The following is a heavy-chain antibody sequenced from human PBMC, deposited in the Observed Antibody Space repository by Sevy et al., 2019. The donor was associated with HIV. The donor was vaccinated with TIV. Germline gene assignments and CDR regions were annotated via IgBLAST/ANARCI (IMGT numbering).Heavy chain of an antibody. J-gene: IGHJ4*02. V-gene: IGHV3-20*04. D-gene: IGHD2-21*02. CDR2: IIGNGVLT. CDR1: GFTFDDYG. CDR3: AREKSCGGDCYYFDY. Sequence: GGSLRLSCAASGFTFDDYGMSWVRQAPGKGLEWVSAIIGNGVLTSYVETVRGRFTISRDNPKNSLYLQMNSLRADDTALYFCAREKSCGGDCYYFDYWGQGALVTVSS.